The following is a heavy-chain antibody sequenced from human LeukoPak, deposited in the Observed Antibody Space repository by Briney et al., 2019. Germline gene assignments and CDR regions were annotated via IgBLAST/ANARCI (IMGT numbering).Heavy chain of an antibody. CDR2: VYPGDSAT. Sequence: GESLKISCKGSGYIFANYWIGWVRQMPGKGLEWMGIVYPGDSATRYSPSFQGQVTISADRSITTAYLQWSSLKASDTAMYYCVRFAYGSDFFPGHYWGQGTRVTVSS. J-gene: IGHJ4*02. CDR1: GYIFANYW. CDR3: VRFAYGSDFFPGHY. V-gene: IGHV5-51*01. D-gene: IGHD3/OR15-3a*01.